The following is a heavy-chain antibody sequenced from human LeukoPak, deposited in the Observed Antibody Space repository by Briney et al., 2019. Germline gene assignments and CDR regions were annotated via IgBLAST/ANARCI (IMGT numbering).Heavy chain of an antibody. J-gene: IGHJ4*02. V-gene: IGHV3-23*01. CDR2: ISGSGGST. Sequence: GGSLRLSCAASGFTFSSYAMSWVRQAPGKGLEWVSAISGSGGSTYYADSVEGRFTISRDNSKNTLYLQIDSLRAEDTAVYYCAKDRFGELLLDYWGQGTLVTVSS. CDR1: GFTFSSYA. D-gene: IGHD3-10*01. CDR3: AKDRFGELLLDY.